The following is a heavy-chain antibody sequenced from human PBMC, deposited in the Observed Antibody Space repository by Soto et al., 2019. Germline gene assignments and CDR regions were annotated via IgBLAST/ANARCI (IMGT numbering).Heavy chain of an antibody. V-gene: IGHV1-3*01. Sequence: QVQLVQSGAEVKKPGASVKVSCKASGYTFTSYAMHWVRQAPGQRLEWMGWINAGNGNTKYSQKFQGRVTITRDTSANTAYMELSSLRSEDTAVYYCARTLVGATPADYWGQGTLVTVSS. D-gene: IGHD1-26*01. J-gene: IGHJ4*02. CDR1: GYTFTSYA. CDR3: ARTLVGATPADY. CDR2: INAGNGNT.